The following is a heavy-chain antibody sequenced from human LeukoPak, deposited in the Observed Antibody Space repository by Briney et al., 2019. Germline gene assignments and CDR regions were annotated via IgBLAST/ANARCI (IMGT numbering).Heavy chain of an antibody. D-gene: IGHD2-15*01. CDR2: IIPIFGTA. CDR3: ARDIVVVASYYYGMDA. V-gene: IGHV1-69*01. CDR1: GGTFSSYA. Sequence: ASVKVSCKASGGTFSSYAISWVRQAPGQGLEWMGGIIPIFGTANYAQKFQGRVTITADESTSTAYMELSSLRSEDTAVYYCARDIVVVASYYYGMDAWGQGTTVTVSS. J-gene: IGHJ6*02.